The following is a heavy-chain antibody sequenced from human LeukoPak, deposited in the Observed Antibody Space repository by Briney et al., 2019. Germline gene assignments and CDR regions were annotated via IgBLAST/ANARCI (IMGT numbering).Heavy chain of an antibody. Sequence: SVKVSCKASGGTFSSYAISWVRQAPGQGLEWMGGIIPIFGTANYAQKFQGRVTITADKSTSTAYMELSSLRSEDTAVYYCARDFRSGWYELSWFDPWGQGTLVTVSS. CDR3: ARDFRSGWYELSWFDP. D-gene: IGHD6-19*01. V-gene: IGHV1-69*06. CDR1: GGTFSSYA. J-gene: IGHJ5*02. CDR2: IIPIFGTA.